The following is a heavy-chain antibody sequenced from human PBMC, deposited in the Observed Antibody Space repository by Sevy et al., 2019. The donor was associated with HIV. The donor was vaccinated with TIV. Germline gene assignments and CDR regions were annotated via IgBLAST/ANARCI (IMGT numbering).Heavy chain of an antibody. CDR2: IYTSGST. D-gene: IGHD3-10*01. V-gene: IGHV4-4*07. Sequence: SETLSLTCTVSGGSISSYYCTWIRQPAGKGLEWIGRIYTSGSTNYNPSLKSRVTMSVGTSKKQFSLKLGSVTAADTAVYYCARGGGYFDDGFDIWGQGTMVTVSS. CDR1: GGSISSYY. CDR3: ARGGGYFDDGFDI. J-gene: IGHJ3*02.